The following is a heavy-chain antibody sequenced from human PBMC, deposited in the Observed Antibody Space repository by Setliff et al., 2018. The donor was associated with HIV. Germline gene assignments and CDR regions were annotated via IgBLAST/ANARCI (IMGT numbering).Heavy chain of an antibody. CDR1: GGSISSGSYY. V-gene: IGHV4-31*03. Sequence: SETLSLTCTVSGGSISSGSYYWGWIRQHPRKGLEWIGYIYYTGSTYYNPSLKSRVTISVDTSKNQFSLKLSSVTAADTAVYYCARAPFYYMDVWGRGTTVTVSS. CDR2: IYYTGST. J-gene: IGHJ6*03. CDR3: ARAPFYYMDV.